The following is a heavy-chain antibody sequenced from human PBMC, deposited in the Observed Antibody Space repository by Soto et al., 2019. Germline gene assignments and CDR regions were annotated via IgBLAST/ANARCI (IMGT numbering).Heavy chain of an antibody. CDR2: IYYTGTT. Sequence: QVHLQESGPGLVKPSETLSLTCTVSGGSISSYYWSWIRQPPGKGLEWIGYIYYTGTTTYNPSINSRVNISVDSSKHQCSLTLPAVSAADTAVYYFASLGGFSHPLDSWGQGTLVTVSS. J-gene: IGHJ5*01. D-gene: IGHD2-15*01. CDR3: ASLGGFSHPLDS. V-gene: IGHV4-59*08. CDR1: GGSISSYY.